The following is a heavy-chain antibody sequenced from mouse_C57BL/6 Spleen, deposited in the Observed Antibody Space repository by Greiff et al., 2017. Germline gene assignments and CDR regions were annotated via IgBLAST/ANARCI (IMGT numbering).Heavy chain of an antibody. CDR3: ARDITAVVARYYFDY. Sequence: VQLQQSGAELVKPGASVKLSCTASGFNIKDYYMHWVKQRTEQGLEWIGRIDPEDGETKYAPKFQGKATITADTSSNTAYLQLSSLPSVDTAVYYCARDITAVVARYYFDYWGQGTTLTVSS. D-gene: IGHD1-1*01. CDR2: IDPEDGET. J-gene: IGHJ2*01. V-gene: IGHV14-2*01. CDR1: GFNIKDYY.